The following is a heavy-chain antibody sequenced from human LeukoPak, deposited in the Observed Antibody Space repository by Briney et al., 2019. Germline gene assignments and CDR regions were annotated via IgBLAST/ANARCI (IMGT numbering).Heavy chain of an antibody. Sequence: GGSLRLACAAAGFTVSSYGMHWVRQAPGKGLEWVAVISYDRSNKSYPDSVNGPFPISRDNSKNTLYLQMNSLRAEDTAVYYCAKDDSTGYFVFYFDYWGQGTLVTVSS. D-gene: IGHD3-22*01. J-gene: IGHJ4*02. CDR1: GFTVSSYG. CDR3: AKDDSTGYFVFYFDY. V-gene: IGHV3-30*18. CDR2: ISYDRSNK.